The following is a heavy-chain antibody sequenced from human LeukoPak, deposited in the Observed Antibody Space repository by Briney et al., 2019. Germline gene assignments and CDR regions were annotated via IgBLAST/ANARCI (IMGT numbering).Heavy chain of an antibody. CDR3: ASTLRSYGSGSYFDY. V-gene: IGHV4-39*01. Sequence: SETLSLTCTVSGGSIRTSSYFWGWIRRPPGKGLEWIGTLHYSGSTYYNPSLKSRVTISVDTSKNQFSLKLSSVTAADTAVYYCASTLRSYGSGSYFDYWGQGTLVTVSS. J-gene: IGHJ4*02. D-gene: IGHD3-10*01. CDR2: LHYSGST. CDR1: GGSIRTSSYF.